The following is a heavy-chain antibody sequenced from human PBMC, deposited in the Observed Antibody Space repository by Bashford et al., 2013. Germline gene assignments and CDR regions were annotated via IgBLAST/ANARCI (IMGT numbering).Heavy chain of an antibody. CDR3: ASFSHFPSGSYFWYSKSVQDNWFDP. CDR2: IYYSGST. V-gene: IGHV4-59*01. Sequence: SETLSLTCTVSGGSISSYYWSWIRQPPGKGLEWIGYIYYSGSTNYNPSLKSRVTISVDTSKNQFSLKLSSVTAADTAVYYCASFSHFPSGSYFWYSKSVQDNWFDPSGPREPWSPSPQ. D-gene: IGHD3-10*01. CDR1: GGSISSYY. J-gene: IGHJ5*02.